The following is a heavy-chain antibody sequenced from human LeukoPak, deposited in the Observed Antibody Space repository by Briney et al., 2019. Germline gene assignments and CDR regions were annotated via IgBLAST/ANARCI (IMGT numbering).Heavy chain of an antibody. Sequence: SEILSLTCTVSGGSVSSSYYSWGWIRQPPGKGLEWIGEIHQSGSTYYNPSLKSRVIISVDTSKNQFSLNLSSVTAADTAVHYCARRRSSDWSPFDSWGQGTLVTVSS. CDR2: IHQSGST. CDR1: GGSVSSSYYS. CDR3: ARRRSSDWSPFDS. D-gene: IGHD6-19*01. J-gene: IGHJ4*02. V-gene: IGHV4-39*01.